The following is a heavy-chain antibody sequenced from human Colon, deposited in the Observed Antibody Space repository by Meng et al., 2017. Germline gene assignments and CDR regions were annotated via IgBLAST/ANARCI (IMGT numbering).Heavy chain of an antibody. CDR2: ISYDGSNK. J-gene: IGHJ4*02. CDR3: ARGSSIYYDFWSGYYNGDY. Sequence: GGSLRLSCAASGFTFSSYAMHWVRQAPGKGLEWVAVISYDGSNKYYADSVKGRFTISRDNSKNTLYLQMNSLRAEDTAVYYCARGSSIYYDFWSGYYNGDYWGRGPLVPVSS. V-gene: IGHV3-30*01. CDR1: GFTFSSYA. D-gene: IGHD3-3*01.